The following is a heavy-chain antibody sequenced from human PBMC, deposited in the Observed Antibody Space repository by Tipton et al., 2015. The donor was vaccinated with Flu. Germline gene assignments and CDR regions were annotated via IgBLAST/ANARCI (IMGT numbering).Heavy chain of an antibody. V-gene: IGHV3-30*18. CDR2: ISYDGSNK. CDR1: GFTFSSYG. J-gene: IGHJ4*02. CDR3: AKRGPTYYYDSSGFDY. D-gene: IGHD3-22*01. Sequence: SLRLSCAASGFTFSSYGMHWVRQAPGKGLEWVAVISYDGSNKYYADSVKGRFTISRDNSKNTLYLQMNSLRAEDTAVYYCAKRGPTYYYDSSGFDYWGQGTLVTVSS.